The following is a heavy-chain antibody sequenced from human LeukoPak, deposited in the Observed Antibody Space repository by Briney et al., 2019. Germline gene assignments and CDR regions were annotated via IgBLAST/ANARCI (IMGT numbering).Heavy chain of an antibody. D-gene: IGHD3-3*01. V-gene: IGHV3-11*04. Sequence: GGSLRLSCAASGFTFSDYYMSWIRQAPGKGLEWVSYISSSGSTIYYADSVKGRFTISRDNSKNTLYLQMNSLRAEDTAVYYCASSGYYTRGDYWGQGTLVTVSS. CDR3: ASSGYYTRGDY. CDR1: GFTFSDYY. J-gene: IGHJ4*02. CDR2: ISSSGSTI.